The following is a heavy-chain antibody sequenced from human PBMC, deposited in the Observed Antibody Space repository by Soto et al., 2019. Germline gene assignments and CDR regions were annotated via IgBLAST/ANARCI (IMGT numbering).Heavy chain of an antibody. D-gene: IGHD2-15*01. CDR3: ARVKKGYCSGGSCYDDFDI. CDR2: INPSGGST. J-gene: IGHJ3*02. V-gene: IGHV1-46*01. CDR1: GYTFTSYY. Sequence: ASVKVSCKASGYTFTSYYMHWVRQAPGQGLEWMGIINPSGGSTSYAQKFQGRVTMTRDTSTSTVYMELSSLRSEDTAVYYCARVKKGYCSGGSCYDDFDIWGQGTMVTVSS.